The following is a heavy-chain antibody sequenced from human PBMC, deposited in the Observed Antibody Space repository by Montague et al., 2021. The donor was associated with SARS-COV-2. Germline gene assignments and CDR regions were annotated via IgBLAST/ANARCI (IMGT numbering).Heavy chain of an antibody. D-gene: IGHD3-10*02. J-gene: IGHJ3*02. CDR1: GASISSSDYY. V-gene: IGHV4-39*01. CDR3: ARLPHGVRSSAFDI. Sequence: SETLSLTCSVSGASISSSDYYWGWIRQPPGKGLEWIGSIYYSGITHYDPSLKSRATLSVDTSKNQFSLRLRSVTAAGTAVYYCARLPHGVRSSAFDIWGQGTMVTVSS. CDR2: IYYSGIT.